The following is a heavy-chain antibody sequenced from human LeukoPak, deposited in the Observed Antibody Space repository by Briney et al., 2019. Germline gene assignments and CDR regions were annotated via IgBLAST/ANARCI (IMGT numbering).Heavy chain of an antibody. CDR1: GGSISTSSYY. CDR2: IFYSGST. V-gene: IGHV4-39*07. J-gene: IGHJ6*03. D-gene: IGHD1-1*01. Sequence: SKTLSLTCTVSGGSISTSSYYWGWVRQPPGKGLEWIGNIFYSGSTYYSPSLKSRVTISLDTSRNQFSLKLNSVTAADTAVYFCARVRGHYMDVWGKGTTVTISS. CDR3: ARVRGHYMDV.